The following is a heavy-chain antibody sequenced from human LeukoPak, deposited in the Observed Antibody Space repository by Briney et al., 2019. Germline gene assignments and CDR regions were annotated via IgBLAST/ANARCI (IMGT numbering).Heavy chain of an antibody. Sequence: AGGSLRLSCAASKFTFSTYDMRWVRQAPGKGPEWVAVISYDGSSKYYADSSKGRFTISRDNSKNTPYVQVDSLRTEDTAIYYCAKGPDSSGYYSLDYWGQGTLVTVSS. D-gene: IGHD3-22*01. J-gene: IGHJ4*02. CDR1: KFTFSTYD. CDR2: ISYDGSSK. CDR3: AKGPDSSGYYSLDY. V-gene: IGHV3-30*18.